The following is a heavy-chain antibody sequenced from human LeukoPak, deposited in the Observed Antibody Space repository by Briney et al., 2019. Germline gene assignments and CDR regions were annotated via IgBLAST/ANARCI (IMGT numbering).Heavy chain of an antibody. CDR2: ISNSGGGT. J-gene: IGHJ6*02. CDR1: GFTFSSYA. V-gene: IGHV3-23*01. Sequence: GGSLRLSCAASGFTFSSYAMTWVRQAPGKGLEWVSAISNSGGGTYYADSVKGRFTISRDNSKNTLYLQMNSLRAEDTAVYYCARGSYDFWSGYYAFYYYYGMDVWGQGTTVTVSS. D-gene: IGHD3-3*01. CDR3: ARGSYDFWSGYYAFYYYYGMDV.